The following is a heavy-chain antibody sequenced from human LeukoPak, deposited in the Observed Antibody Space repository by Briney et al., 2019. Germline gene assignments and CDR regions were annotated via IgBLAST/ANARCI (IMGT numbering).Heavy chain of an antibody. Sequence: GGSLRLSCAASGITFSCSNMKWVRPAPGEGLEWGSSICSSSSYIYYADSAKGRFTISRDNAKNSLYLQMNSLRAEDTAVYYCARFSGYCSSTSCTPGDWGQGTLVTVSS. CDR2: ICSSSSYI. D-gene: IGHD2-2*01. V-gene: IGHV3-21*01. CDR3: ARFSGYCSSTSCTPGD. CDR1: GITFSCSN. J-gene: IGHJ4*02.